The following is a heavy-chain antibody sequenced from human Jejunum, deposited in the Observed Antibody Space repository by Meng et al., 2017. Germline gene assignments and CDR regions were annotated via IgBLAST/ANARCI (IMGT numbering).Heavy chain of an antibody. J-gene: IGHJ4*02. V-gene: IGHV1-2*02. CDR1: GYTFTGDY. CDR3: AGGRYLKLGSNPGDY. Sequence: ASVKVSCKASGYTFTGDYMHWVRQAPGQGLEWMGWINLNSGGTLYAQNFQGRVTMTRDTSISTAYMELSRLRSDDTAVYYCAGGRYLKLGSNPGDYWGQGTLVTVSS. CDR2: INLNSGGT. D-gene: IGHD7-27*01.